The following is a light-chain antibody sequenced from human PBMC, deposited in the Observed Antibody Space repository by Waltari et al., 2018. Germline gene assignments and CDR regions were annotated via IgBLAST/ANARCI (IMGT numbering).Light chain of an antibody. CDR1: QSINSW. J-gene: IGKJ2*01. CDR2: KAS. V-gene: IGKV1-5*03. CDR3: HQYNTYPYT. Sequence: DIQMTQSPSTLSASVGDRVTITCRASQSINSWLAWYQHKPGEAPKLLIYKASSLESGVPSRFSGSGSGTEFTLTISSLQPDDFASYYCHQYNTYPYTFGQGTKLEIK.